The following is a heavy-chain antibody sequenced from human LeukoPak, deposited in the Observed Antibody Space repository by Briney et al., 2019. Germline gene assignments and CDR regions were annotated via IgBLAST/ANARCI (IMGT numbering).Heavy chain of an antibody. V-gene: IGHV4-39*07. CDR1: GGSISSSGYY. D-gene: IGHD3-9*01. CDR2: IYYSGSI. J-gene: IGHJ5*02. CDR3: ARVPGRYFDWLPNWFDP. Sequence: SETLSLTCTVSGGSISSSGYYWGWIRQPPGKGLDWIGSIYYSGSIYYNPSLKSRVTISVDTSKNQFSLKLSSVPAADTAVYYCARVPGRYFDWLPNWFDPWGQGTLVTVSS.